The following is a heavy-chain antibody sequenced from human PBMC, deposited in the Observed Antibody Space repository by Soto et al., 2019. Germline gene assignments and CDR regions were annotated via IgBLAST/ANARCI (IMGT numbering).Heavy chain of an antibody. Sequence: PSETLSLTCIVSGESISSSSYYWGWIRQPPGKGLEWIGSIYYSGRTYYNPSFKSRVTISIDTSKNQFSLKLSSVTATDTAVYYCARQWIAVVTQAYLDLCGQGVLVTVSS. D-gene: IGHD2-21*02. J-gene: IGHJ5*02. CDR3: ARQWIAVVTQAYLDL. CDR2: IYYSGRT. CDR1: GESISSSSYY. V-gene: IGHV4-39*01.